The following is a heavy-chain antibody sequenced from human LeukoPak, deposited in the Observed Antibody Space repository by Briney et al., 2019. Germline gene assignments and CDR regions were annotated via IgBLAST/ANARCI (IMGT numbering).Heavy chain of an antibody. CDR2: IYYSGST. CDR3: ARGGYSGYDGDYYYMDV. J-gene: IGHJ6*03. CDR1: GGSISSYY. V-gene: IGHV4-59*01. Sequence: SETLSLTCTVSGGSISSYYWSWIRQPPGKGLEWIGYIYYSGSTNYNPSLKSRVTISVDTSKNQFSLKLSSVTAADTAVYYCARGGYSGYDGDYYYMDVWGKGTTVTISS. D-gene: IGHD5-12*01.